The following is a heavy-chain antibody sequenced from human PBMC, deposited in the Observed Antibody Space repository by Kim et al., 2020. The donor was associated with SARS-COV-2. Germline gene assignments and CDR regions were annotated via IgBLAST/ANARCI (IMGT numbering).Heavy chain of an antibody. Sequence: ASVKVSCKASGYTFTSYGISWVRQAPGQGLEWMGWISAYNGNTNYAQKLQGRVTMTTDTSTSTAYMELRSLRSDDTAVYYCARDWGSSWEIRLESYYYYCMDVWGQGTTVTVSS. CDR1: GYTFTSYG. V-gene: IGHV1-18*01. CDR2: ISAYNGNT. CDR3: ARDWGSSWEIRLESYYYYCMDV. J-gene: IGHJ6*02. D-gene: IGHD6-13*01.